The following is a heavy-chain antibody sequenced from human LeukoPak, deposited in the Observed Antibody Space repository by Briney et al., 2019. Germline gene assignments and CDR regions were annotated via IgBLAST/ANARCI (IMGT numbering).Heavy chain of an antibody. V-gene: IGHV4-59*01. CDR3: ARAAYYDILNGYYHRDAFDI. J-gene: IGHJ3*02. D-gene: IGHD3-9*01. CDR1: GGSISGYY. CDR2: IHYSGST. Sequence: SETLSLTCTVSGGSISGYYWSWIRQPPGKGLEWIGYIHYSGSTNYNPSLKSRVTISVDTSKKEFSLKLSSVTAADTAVYYCARAAYYDILNGYYHRDAFDIWGQGTMVTVSS.